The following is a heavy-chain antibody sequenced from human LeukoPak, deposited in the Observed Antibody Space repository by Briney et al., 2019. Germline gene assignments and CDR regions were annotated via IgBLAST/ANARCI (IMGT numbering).Heavy chain of an antibody. CDR2: ISGSGDNT. CDR1: GFTFSSYA. J-gene: IGHJ4*02. D-gene: IGHD3-22*01. Sequence: GGSLRLSCAASGFTFSSYAMSWVRQAPGKGLEWVSGISGSGDNTYYADSVKGRFTISRDNSKNTLYVQVNGLGTEDTAAYYCAKGSYYDSSGSFYFDYWGQGTLVIVSS. V-gene: IGHV3-23*01. CDR3: AKGSYYDSSGSFYFDY.